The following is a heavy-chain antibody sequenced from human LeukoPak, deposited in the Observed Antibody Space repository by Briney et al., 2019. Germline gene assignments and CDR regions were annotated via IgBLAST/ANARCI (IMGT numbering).Heavy chain of an antibody. CDR1: GGSISSSSYY. J-gene: IGHJ4*02. V-gene: IGHV4-39*01. Sequence: SETLSLTCTVSGGSISSSSYYWGWIRQPPGKGLEWIVSIYYSGSTYYNPSLKSRVTISVDTSKNEFSLKLSSVTAADTAVYYCARTKYYYDSSGFDYWGQGTLVTVSS. CDR3: ARTKYYYDSSGFDY. D-gene: IGHD3-22*01. CDR2: IYYSGST.